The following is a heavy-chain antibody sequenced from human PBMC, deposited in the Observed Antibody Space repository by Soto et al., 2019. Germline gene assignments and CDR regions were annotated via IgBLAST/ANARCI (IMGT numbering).Heavy chain of an antibody. V-gene: IGHV3-23*01. CDR3: AKGVNLVGATMGIDY. Sequence: EVQLLESGGGLVQPGGSLRLSCAASGFTFSSYAMSWVRQSPGKWLEWVSAISGSGGSTYYADSVKGRFTISRANSKNTLYLQMNSLRAEDTAVYYCAKGVNLVGATMGIDYWGQGTLVTVSS. J-gene: IGHJ4*02. D-gene: IGHD1-26*01. CDR1: GFTFSSYA. CDR2: ISGSGGST.